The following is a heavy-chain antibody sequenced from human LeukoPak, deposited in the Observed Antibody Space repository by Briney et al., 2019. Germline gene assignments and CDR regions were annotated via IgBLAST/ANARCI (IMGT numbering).Heavy chain of an antibody. J-gene: IGHJ4*02. CDR2: ISNDGSSR. V-gene: IGHV3-30*03. CDR3: VSGTCGGSCYILDY. CDR1: EFTFSNYG. Sequence: SGGSLRLSCEASEFTFSNYGMHWVRQAPGKGLEWLAVISNDGSSRQYRDSVKGRFTVSRDNSKNTLYLQMNSLRAEDTAVYYCVSGTCGGSCYILDYWGQGTLVTVSS. D-gene: IGHD2-15*01.